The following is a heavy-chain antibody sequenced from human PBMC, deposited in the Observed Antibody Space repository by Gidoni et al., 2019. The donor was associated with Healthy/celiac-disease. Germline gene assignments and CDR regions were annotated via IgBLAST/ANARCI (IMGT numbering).Heavy chain of an antibody. CDR3: VADHMVVKTLY. CDR1: GFTFSSYA. CDR2: ISSNGGST. D-gene: IGHD3-9*01. V-gene: IGHV3-64*01. J-gene: IGHJ4*02. Sequence: EVQLVESGGGLVQPGGSLRLSCAASGFTFSSYAMHWVRQAPGKGLEYVSAISSNGGSTYYANSVKGRFTISRDNSKNTLYLQMGSLRAEDMAVYYCVADHMVVKTLYWGQGTLVTVSS.